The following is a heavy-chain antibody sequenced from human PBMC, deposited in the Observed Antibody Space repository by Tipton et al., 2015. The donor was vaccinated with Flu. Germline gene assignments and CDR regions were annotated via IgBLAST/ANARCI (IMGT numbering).Heavy chain of an antibody. CDR3: ARHTGDSVRGVIDY. D-gene: IGHD3-10*02. Sequence: TLSLTCAVSGDSISSDYHWGWIRQPPGKGLEWIATIHRSGSTYYNPSLKSRLTISVDTSQNQFSLRLSSVTAADTAVYYCARHTGDSVRGVIDYWGQGTLVTVSS. CDR2: IHRSGST. J-gene: IGHJ4*02. CDR1: GDSISSDYH. V-gene: IGHV4-38-2*01.